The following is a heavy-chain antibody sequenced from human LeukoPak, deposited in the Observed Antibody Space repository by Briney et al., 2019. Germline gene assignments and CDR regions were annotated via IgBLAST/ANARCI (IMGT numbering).Heavy chain of an antibody. J-gene: IGHJ4*02. CDR2: ISYDGSNK. CDR1: GFTFSSYA. V-gene: IGHV3-30-3*01. D-gene: IGHD6-19*01. Sequence: PGGSLRLSCAASGFTFSSYAMHWVRQAPGKGLEWVAVISYDGSNKYYADSVKGRFTISRDNSKNTLYLQMSSLRAEDTAVYYCARVFSGGYFSDYWGQGTLVTVSS. CDR3: ARVFSGGYFSDY.